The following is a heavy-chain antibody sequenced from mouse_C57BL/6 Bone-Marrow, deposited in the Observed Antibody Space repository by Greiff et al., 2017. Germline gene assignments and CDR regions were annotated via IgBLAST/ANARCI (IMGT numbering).Heavy chain of an antibody. Sequence: QVQLKQPGAELVKPGASVKVSCKASGYTFTSYWMHWVKQRPGQGLEWIGRIHPSDSDTNYNQKFKGKATLTVDKSSSTAYIQLSILTSEESAVYYCAIESYSNYDNAMDYWGQGTSVTVSS. CDR2: IHPSDSDT. CDR1: GYTFTSYW. D-gene: IGHD2-5*01. J-gene: IGHJ4*01. CDR3: AIESYSNYDNAMDY. V-gene: IGHV1-74*01.